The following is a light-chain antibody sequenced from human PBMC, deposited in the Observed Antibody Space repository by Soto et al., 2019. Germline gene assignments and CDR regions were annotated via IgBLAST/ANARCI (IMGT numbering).Light chain of an antibody. Sequence: EIVLTQTPLSLSVTPGQSASISCKSSQRHLHSDGKTYLYWYLQRPGQPPQLMMYEVSNQFSGVPERFSGSGSGTDFTLEISRVEAEDVGLYSCLQTKQLPLTFGHGTKVEVK. J-gene: IGKJ1*01. V-gene: IGKV2D-29*01. CDR2: EVS. CDR1: QRHLHSDGKTY. CDR3: LQTKQLPLT.